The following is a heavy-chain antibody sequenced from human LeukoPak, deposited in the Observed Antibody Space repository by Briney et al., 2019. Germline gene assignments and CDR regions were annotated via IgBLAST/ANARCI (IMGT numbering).Heavy chain of an antibody. CDR3: ARDLWYYYGSGSYYNSFDY. Sequence: SVKVSCKASGGTFSNYAISWVRQAPGQGLEWMGGIIPFFGTANYAQKFQGRVTITADESTSTAYMELRSLRSDDTAVYYCARDLWYYYGSGSYYNSFDYWGQGTLVTVSS. J-gene: IGHJ4*02. CDR2: IIPFFGTA. V-gene: IGHV1-69*13. D-gene: IGHD3-10*01. CDR1: GGTFSNYA.